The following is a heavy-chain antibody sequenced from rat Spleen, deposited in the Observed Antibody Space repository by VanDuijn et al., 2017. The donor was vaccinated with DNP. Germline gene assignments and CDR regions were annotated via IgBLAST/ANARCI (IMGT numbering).Heavy chain of an antibody. CDR2: ISYNGGTP. D-gene: IGHD1-10*01. J-gene: IGHJ2*01. CDR3: TTGQLLDY. CDR1: GFTFSKYG. Sequence: EVQLVESGGDLVQPGRSLKLSCAASGFTFSKYGMAWVRQAPTKGLEWVATISYNGGTPYYRDSVKGRFTISRENAESTLYLQMDSLRSEDTATYYCTTGQLLDYWGQGVMVTVSS. V-gene: IGHV5-29*01.